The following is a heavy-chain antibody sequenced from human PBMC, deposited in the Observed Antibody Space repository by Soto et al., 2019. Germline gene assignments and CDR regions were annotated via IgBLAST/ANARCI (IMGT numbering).Heavy chain of an antibody. CDR1: GFTFSSYG. CDR3: AREELYGDSFSY. D-gene: IGHD2-8*01. V-gene: IGHV3-33*01. J-gene: IGHJ4*02. Sequence: QVQLVESGGGVVQPGRSLRLSCAASGFTFSSYGMHWVRQAPGKGLEWVAVIWYDGSNKYYADSVKGRFTISRDNSKNTRFMKINGRRAEDRVVYYWAREELYGDSFSYWGQGTLFTVSS. CDR2: IWYDGSNK.